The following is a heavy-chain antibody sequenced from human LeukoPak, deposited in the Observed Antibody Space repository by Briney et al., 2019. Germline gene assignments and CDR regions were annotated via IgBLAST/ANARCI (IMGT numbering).Heavy chain of an antibody. Sequence: SETLSLTCTVSGGSISSFYWSWIRQPPGKGLEWIGYLYYSRSPNYNPSLKSRVTMSVDTSKNQFPLKLSSVTAADTAVYYCARGGSPYYFDYWGQGTLVTVSS. D-gene: IGHD3-16*01. CDR3: ARGGSPYYFDY. CDR2: LYYSRSP. J-gene: IGHJ4*02. CDR1: GGSISSFY. V-gene: IGHV4-59*12.